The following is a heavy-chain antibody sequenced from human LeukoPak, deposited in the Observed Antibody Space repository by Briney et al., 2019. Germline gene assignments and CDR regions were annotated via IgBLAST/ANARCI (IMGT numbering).Heavy chain of an antibody. CDR1: GFTFSNYW. CDR2: INSDGRTT. D-gene: IGHD6-13*01. Sequence: GGSLRLSCAASGFTFSNYWMHWVRQAPGKGLVWVSRINSDGRTTNYADSVKGRFTVSRDNAKNTLDLQMNSLRAEDTAVYYCAKDASSWPPNNWFDPWGQGTLVSVSS. J-gene: IGHJ5*02. V-gene: IGHV3-74*01. CDR3: AKDASSWPPNNWFDP.